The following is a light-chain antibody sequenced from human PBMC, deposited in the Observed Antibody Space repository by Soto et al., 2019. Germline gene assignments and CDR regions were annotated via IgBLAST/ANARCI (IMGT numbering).Light chain of an antibody. CDR1: SSNIGAGYD. CDR3: QSYDGTLTGVI. CDR2: NNH. Sequence: QSVLTQPPSVSGAPGQSATISCTGTSSNIGAGYDIHWYQQPPGTAPKLVIYNNHNRPSGVPDRFSGSKSGTSGSLAITGLQAEDEADYFCQSYDGTLTGVIFGGGTKVTVL. J-gene: IGLJ2*01. V-gene: IGLV1-40*01.